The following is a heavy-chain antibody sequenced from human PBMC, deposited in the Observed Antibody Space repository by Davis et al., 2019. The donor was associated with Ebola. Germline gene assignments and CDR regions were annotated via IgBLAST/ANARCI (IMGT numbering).Heavy chain of an antibody. D-gene: IGHD3-10*01. J-gene: IGHJ4*02. V-gene: IGHV3-66*02. CDR2: IYSGGTT. Sequence: GESLKISCAASGFTFSSYAMSWVRQAPGKGLEWVSVIYSGGTTNYADSVKGRFTISRDNSKNTLYLQMNSLSAEDTAVYYCAKDLLRLSGNYYATSASDYWGQGTLVTVSS. CDR3: AKDLLRLSGNYYATSASDY. CDR1: GFTFSSYA.